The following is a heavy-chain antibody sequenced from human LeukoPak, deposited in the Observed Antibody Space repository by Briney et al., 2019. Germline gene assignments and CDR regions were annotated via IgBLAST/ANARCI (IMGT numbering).Heavy chain of an antibody. CDR2: ISLAGQT. Sequence: SETLSLTCGVSGGSISGTNWWSWVRQPPGQGLEWIGEISLAGQTNYNPSLNGRVTMSLDKSSNQLSLHLTSVTAADTATYFCSRESGPFCPFGYGSQGTLVIVSS. D-gene: IGHD1-26*01. J-gene: IGHJ4*02. CDR3: SRESGPFCPFGY. V-gene: IGHV4/OR15-8*02. CDR1: GGSISGTNW.